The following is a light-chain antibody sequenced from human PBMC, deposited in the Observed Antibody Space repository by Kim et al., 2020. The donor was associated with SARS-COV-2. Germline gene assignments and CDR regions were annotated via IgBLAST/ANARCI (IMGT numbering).Light chain of an antibody. CDR1: QSISSW. V-gene: IGKV1-5*03. J-gene: IGKJ1*01. Sequence: DIQMTQSPSTLSASVGDRVTITCRASQSISSWFAWYQQKPGKAPKLLIYKASSLESGVPSRFSGSGSGTEFTLTISSLQPDDFATYYFQQYNSYSTWTFGQGTRVEIK. CDR2: KAS. CDR3: QQYNSYSTWT.